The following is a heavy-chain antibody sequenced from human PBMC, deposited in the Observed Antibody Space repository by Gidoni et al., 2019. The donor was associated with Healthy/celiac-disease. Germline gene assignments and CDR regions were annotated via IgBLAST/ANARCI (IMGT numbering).Heavy chain of an antibody. Sequence: QVQLQQWGAGLLKPSETLSLTCAVYGGSFSGYYWSWIRQPPGKGLEWIGEINHSGSTNYNPSLKSRVTISVDTSKNQFSLKLSSVTAADTAVYYCARGVGVRGIPVFYYYYGMDVWGQGTTVTVSS. CDR2: INHSGST. CDR1: GGSFSGYY. CDR3: ARGVGVRGIPVFYYYYGMDV. V-gene: IGHV4-34*01. J-gene: IGHJ6*02. D-gene: IGHD3-10*01.